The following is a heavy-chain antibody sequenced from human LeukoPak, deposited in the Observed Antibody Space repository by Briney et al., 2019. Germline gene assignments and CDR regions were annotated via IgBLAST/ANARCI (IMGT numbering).Heavy chain of an antibody. CDR3: ARGENTNSGSYYRWFDP. CDR2: MNPNSGNT. V-gene: IGHV1-8*03. Sequence: ASVKVSCKASGYTFTSYDINWVRQATGQGLEWMGWMNPNSGNTGYAQKFQGRVTITRDTSASTAYMELSSLRSEDTAVYYCARGENTNSGSYYRWFDPWGQGTLVTVSS. D-gene: IGHD1-26*01. CDR1: GYTFTSYD. J-gene: IGHJ5*02.